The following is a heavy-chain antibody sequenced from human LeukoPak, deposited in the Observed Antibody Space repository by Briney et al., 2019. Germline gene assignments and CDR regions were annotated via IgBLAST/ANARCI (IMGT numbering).Heavy chain of an antibody. CDR1: GFNFGPYW. Sequence: GGSLRLSCVASGFNFGPYWMSWVRQAPGKGLEWVAFIRYDGSNKYYADSVKGRFTISRDYSKNTLYLQMNSLRAEDTAVYYCANFHCSTTSCHPSGYFQYWGQGTLVTVSS. CDR3: ANFHCSTTSCHPSGYFQY. J-gene: IGHJ1*01. V-gene: IGHV3-30*02. D-gene: IGHD2-2*01. CDR2: IRYDGSNK.